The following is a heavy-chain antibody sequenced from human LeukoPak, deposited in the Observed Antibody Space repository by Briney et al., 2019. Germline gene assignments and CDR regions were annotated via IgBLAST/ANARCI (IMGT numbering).Heavy chain of an antibody. V-gene: IGHV4-34*01. J-gene: IGHJ5*02. CDR1: GGSFSGYY. CDR3: ARGLADNWFDP. Sequence: SEILSFTCAVFGGSFSGYYWSWSRQPPGKGLEWSGEINHSGSTNYNPSLKSRVTISVDTSKNQFSLKLSSVTAADTAVYYCARGLADNWFDPWGQGTLGTVSS. CDR2: INHSGST.